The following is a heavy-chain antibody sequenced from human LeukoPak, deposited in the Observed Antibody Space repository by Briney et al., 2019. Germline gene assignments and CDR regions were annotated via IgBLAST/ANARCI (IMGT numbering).Heavy chain of an antibody. D-gene: IGHD3-22*01. J-gene: IGHJ4*02. V-gene: IGHV4-4*07. CDR3: ARENDYYDSNGYPDY. CDR1: GGSISSYY. Sequence: SEILSLTCTVSGGSISSYYWSWIRQPAGKGLEWIGRIYTSGSTNYNPSLKSRVTMSVDTSKNQFSLKLSSVTAADTAVYYCARENDYYDSNGYPDYWGQGTLVTVSS. CDR2: IYTSGST.